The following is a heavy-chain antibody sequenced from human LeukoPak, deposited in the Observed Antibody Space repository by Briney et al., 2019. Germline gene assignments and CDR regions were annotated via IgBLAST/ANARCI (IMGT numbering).Heavy chain of an antibody. V-gene: IGHV4-59*01. CDR2: IYYSGST. Sequence: SETLSLTCTVSGGSISSYYWSWIRQPPGKGLEWSGYIYYSGSTNYTPSLKSRVTISVDTSKNQFSLKLSSVTAADTAVYYCARSHAGAFDIWGQGTMVTVSS. J-gene: IGHJ3*02. CDR3: ARSHAGAFDI. CDR1: GGSISSYY.